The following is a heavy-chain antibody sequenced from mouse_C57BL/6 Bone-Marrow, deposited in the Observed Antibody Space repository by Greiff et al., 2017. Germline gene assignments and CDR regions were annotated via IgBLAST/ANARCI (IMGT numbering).Heavy chain of an antibody. D-gene: IGHD2-1*01. CDR1: GYTFTDYN. Sequence: EVKLQESGPELVKPGASVKIPCKASGYTFTDYNMDWVKQSHGKSLEWIGDINPNNGGTIYNQKFKGKATLTVDKSSSTAYMELRSLTSEDTAVYYCARLGGNYTYWGQGTLVTVSA. CDR2: INPNNGGT. CDR3: ARLGGNYTY. J-gene: IGHJ3*01. V-gene: IGHV1-18*01.